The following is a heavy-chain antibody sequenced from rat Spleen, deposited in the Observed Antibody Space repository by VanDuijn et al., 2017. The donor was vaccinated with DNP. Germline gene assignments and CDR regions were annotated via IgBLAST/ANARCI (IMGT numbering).Heavy chain of an antibody. CDR3: TRDGETY. V-gene: IGHV5-46*01. Sequence: EVQLVESGGDLVQPGRSLKLSCAASGFTFSRFPMAWVRQAPTQGLEWVAGMSASGNTTHYRDSVKGRLTISRDNARSTLYLQMNSLRSEDTATYYCTRDGETYWGQGVMVTVSS. D-gene: IGHD4-2*01. CDR1: GFTFSRFP. J-gene: IGHJ2*01. CDR2: MSASGNTT.